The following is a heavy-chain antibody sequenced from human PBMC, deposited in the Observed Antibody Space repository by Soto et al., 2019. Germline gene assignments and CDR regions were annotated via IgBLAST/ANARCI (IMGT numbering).Heavy chain of an antibody. CDR3: AKTFGFRGYCTNGVCYYFDY. V-gene: IGHV3-33*06. D-gene: IGHD2-8*01. Sequence: ESGGGVVQPGRSLRLSCAASGFTFSSYGMHWVRQAPGKGLEWVAVIWYDGSNKYYADSVKGRFTISRDNSKNTLYLQMNSLRAEDTAVYYCAKTFGFRGYCTNGVCYYFDYWGQGTLVTVSS. CDR2: IWYDGSNK. CDR1: GFTFSSYG. J-gene: IGHJ4*02.